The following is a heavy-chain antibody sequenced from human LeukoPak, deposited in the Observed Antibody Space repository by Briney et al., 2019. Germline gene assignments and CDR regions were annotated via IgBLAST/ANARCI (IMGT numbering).Heavy chain of an antibody. J-gene: IGHJ4*02. CDR1: GFSFSSYG. V-gene: IGHV3-30*02. Sequence: GGSLRLSRAASGFSFSSYGMHWVRQAPGKGLEWVAFIRYDASNKYYADSVKGRFTISRDNSKNTLYLQMNSLRAEDTSVYYCAQGDCSSISCPGPLNWGQGTLVTVSS. D-gene: IGHD2-2*01. CDR2: IRYDASNK. CDR3: AQGDCSSISCPGPLN.